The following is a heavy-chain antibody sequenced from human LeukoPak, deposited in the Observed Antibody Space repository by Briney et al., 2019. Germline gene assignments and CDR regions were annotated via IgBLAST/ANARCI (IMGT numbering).Heavy chain of an antibody. CDR1: GFSVSGNY. Sequence: GGSLRLSCAASGFSVSGNYMTWVRQAPGKGLVWVSVIYSGNTTYYADSVKGRFTISRDNSKNTLNLQMNRLRTEDTAVYYCARRSMVRGVSNWFDPWGQGTLVTVSS. V-gene: IGHV3-66*01. CDR2: IYSGNTT. CDR3: ARRSMVRGVSNWFDP. D-gene: IGHD3-10*01. J-gene: IGHJ5*02.